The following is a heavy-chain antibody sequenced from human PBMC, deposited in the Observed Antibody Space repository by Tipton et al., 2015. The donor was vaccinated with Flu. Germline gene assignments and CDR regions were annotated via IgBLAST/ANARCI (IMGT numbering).Heavy chain of an antibody. J-gene: IGHJ4*02. Sequence: TLSLTCSVSGGSLSTTSYHWAWIRQPPGKALEWIGSLYYTGDTFYNPSLRSRVTMSIDLSKNQFSLRLSSVTAADTAVFYCARVTSYYSFFDSWGQGTRVTVSS. D-gene: IGHD1-26*01. V-gene: IGHV4-39*07. CDR3: ARVTSYYSFFDS. CDR1: GGSLSTTSYH. CDR2: LYYTGDT.